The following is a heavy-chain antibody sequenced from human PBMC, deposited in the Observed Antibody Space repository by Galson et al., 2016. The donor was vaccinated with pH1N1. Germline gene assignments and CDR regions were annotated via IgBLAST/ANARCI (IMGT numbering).Heavy chain of an antibody. V-gene: IGHV3-48*03. J-gene: IGHJ6*02. CDR1: GFTFSGFE. CDR3: ARDYYYYYGMDV. Sequence: SLRLSCAASGFTFSGFEMNWVRQAPGKGLEWISYITTSGDSLYYADSVKGRFTISRDNAKNSLYLQMNSLRVEYTAVYYWARDYYYYYGMDVWGQGTTVTVSS. CDR2: ITTSGDSL.